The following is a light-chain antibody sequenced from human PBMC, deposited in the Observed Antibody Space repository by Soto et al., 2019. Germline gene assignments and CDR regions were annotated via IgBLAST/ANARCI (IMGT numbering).Light chain of an antibody. CDR1: SNDIGGYNF. Sequence: QSALTQPPSASGSPGQSVTISCTGTSNDIGGYNFVSWYQQHPDKAPKLIIYEVTKRPSGISDRFSAFKSGNTASLTVSGLQAEDEADYYCGSYAGSNTMLFGGGTQLTVL. CDR3: GSYAGSNTML. CDR2: EVT. J-gene: IGLJ2*01. V-gene: IGLV2-8*01.